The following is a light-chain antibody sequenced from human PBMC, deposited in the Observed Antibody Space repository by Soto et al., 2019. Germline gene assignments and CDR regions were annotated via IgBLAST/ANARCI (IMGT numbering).Light chain of an antibody. V-gene: IGKV1D-13*01. Sequence: ASQLTQSPSSLSASVGDRVTMTCRASQGISSALAWYQQKPGKAPKLLIYDASSLESGVPSRFSGSGSGTDFTLTISSLQPEDFATYYCQQFNNPLTFGGGTKVDI. CDR1: QGISSA. CDR3: QQFNNPLT. J-gene: IGKJ4*01. CDR2: DAS.